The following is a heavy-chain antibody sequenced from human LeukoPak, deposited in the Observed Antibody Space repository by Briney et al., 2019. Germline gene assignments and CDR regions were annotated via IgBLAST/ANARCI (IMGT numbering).Heavy chain of an antibody. CDR1: GYTFTGYY. CDR3: ATLRGIAGRLGYYYYMDV. CDR2: INPNSGGT. V-gene: IGHV1-2*02. Sequence: GASVKVSCKASGYTFTGYYMHWVRQAPGQGLEWMGWINPNSGGTNYAQKFQGRVTMTRDTSISTAYMELSSLRSEDTAVYYCATLRGIAGRLGYYYYMDVWGKGTTVTISS. J-gene: IGHJ6*03. D-gene: IGHD6-13*01.